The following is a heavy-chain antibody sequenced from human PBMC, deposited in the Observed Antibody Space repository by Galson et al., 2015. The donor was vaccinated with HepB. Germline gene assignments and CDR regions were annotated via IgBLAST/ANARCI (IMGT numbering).Heavy chain of an antibody. V-gene: IGHV3-7*01. CDR3: ARSTMTTWYYFDY. Sequence: SLRLSCAASGFTFSNYWMTWVRQVPGKGLEWVDHIKPDGSEKYHMDSMRGRFLISRDNADNSLYLQMNILRADDTAVYYCARSTMTTWYYFDYWGRGTLVTVSS. CDR1: GFTFSNYW. D-gene: IGHD4-17*01. CDR2: IKPDGSEK. J-gene: IGHJ4*02.